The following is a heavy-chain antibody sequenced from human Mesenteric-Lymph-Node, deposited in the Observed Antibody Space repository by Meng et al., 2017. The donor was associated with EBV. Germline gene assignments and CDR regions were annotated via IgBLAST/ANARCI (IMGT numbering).Heavy chain of an antibody. V-gene: IGHV4-61*01. Sequence: LQESGPGLVKPSETLSLTCTVSGGSVSSTSYYWSWIRQPPGKRLEWIGYVYYSGSTNYNPSLKSRVTISVDTSKNQFSLNLYSVTAADTAVYYCARENPARGNWFDPWGQGALVTVSS. CDR3: ARENPARGNWFDP. J-gene: IGHJ5*02. D-gene: IGHD3-10*01. CDR1: GGSVSSTSYY. CDR2: VYYSGST.